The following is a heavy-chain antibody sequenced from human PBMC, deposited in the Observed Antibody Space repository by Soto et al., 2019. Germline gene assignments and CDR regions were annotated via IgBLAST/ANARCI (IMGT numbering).Heavy chain of an antibody. CDR1: GGSFKSGSYS. Sequence: PSETLSLTCTVSGGSFKSGSYSWSWIRQPPGKGLEWIGYVYHTGSTSYNPSLKSRVSISMDTSKNQFSLNLVSVTAADTAVYFCAGGFAYFDSWGQGTLVTVSS. V-gene: IGHV4-61*01. CDR3: AGGFAYFDS. D-gene: IGHD3-16*01. CDR2: VYHTGST. J-gene: IGHJ4*02.